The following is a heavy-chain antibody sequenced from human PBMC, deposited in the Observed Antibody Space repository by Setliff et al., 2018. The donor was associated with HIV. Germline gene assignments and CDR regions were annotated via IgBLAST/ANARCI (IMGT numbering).Heavy chain of an antibody. CDR2: INHSGST. D-gene: IGHD4-4*01. CDR3: ARDRASLTTNFFDL. V-gene: IGHV4-34*01. CDR1: GGSFSGYY. J-gene: IGHJ5*02. Sequence: SETLSLTCAVYGGSFSGYYWSWIRQPPGKGLEWIGEINHSGSTNYNPSLKSRVTISVDTSKNQFSLKLSSVTAADTAVYYCARDRASLTTNFFDLWGQGTLVTVPQ.